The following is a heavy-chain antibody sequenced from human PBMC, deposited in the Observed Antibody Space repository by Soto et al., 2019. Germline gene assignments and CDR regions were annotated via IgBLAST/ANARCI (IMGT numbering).Heavy chain of an antibody. Sequence: TLSLTCAISGDSVSSNSAAWNWIRQSPSRGLEWLGRTYYRSKWYNDYAVSVKSRITINPDTSKNQFSLQLNSVTPEDTAVYYCARGPYNFFYLVPYENNWFSPCGQGTLVTV. D-gene: IGHD1-20*01. CDR2: TYYRSKWYN. J-gene: IGHJ5*02. CDR1: GDSVSSNSAA. CDR3: ARGPYNFFYLVPYENNWFSP. V-gene: IGHV6-1*01.